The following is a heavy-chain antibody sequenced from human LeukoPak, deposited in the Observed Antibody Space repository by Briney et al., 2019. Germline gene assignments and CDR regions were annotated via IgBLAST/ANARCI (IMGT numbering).Heavy chain of an antibody. Sequence: YPGGSLRLSCAASGFTFSSYSMNWVRQAPGKGLEWVSSISSSSSYIYYADSVKGRFTISRDNAKNSLYLQMNSLRAEDTAVYYCALSEELAAAYDYWGQGTLVTVSS. CDR1: GFTFSSYS. CDR2: ISSSSSYI. CDR3: ALSEELAAAYDY. J-gene: IGHJ4*02. D-gene: IGHD6-13*01. V-gene: IGHV3-21*01.